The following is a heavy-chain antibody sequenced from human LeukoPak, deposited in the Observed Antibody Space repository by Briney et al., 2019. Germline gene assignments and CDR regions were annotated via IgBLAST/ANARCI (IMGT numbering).Heavy chain of an antibody. Sequence: GGSLRLSCAASGFTFSSYAMHWVRQAPGKGLEWVSGISWNSGSIGYADSVKGRFTISRDNAKNSLYLQMNSLRAEDTALYYCAKETNSGSFDYWGQGTLVTVSS. CDR2: ISWNSGSI. CDR3: AKETNSGSFDY. V-gene: IGHV3-9*01. D-gene: IGHD1-26*01. CDR1: GFTFSSYA. J-gene: IGHJ4*02.